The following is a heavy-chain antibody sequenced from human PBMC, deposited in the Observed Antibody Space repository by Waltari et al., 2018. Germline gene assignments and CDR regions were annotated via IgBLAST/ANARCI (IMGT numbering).Heavy chain of an antibody. CDR2: ITGNSHKT. CDR1: GFTFNDFA. V-gene: IGHV3-23*01. CDR3: VRAYCGGDCYSIAFEH. Sequence: EVHLLESGGKLVQPGGSLRLSCTASGFTFNDFAMTWVRQAPGRGLEWVSEITGNSHKTYYADSVRGRFTISRDNARNALFLQLNSLRAEDTAVYYCVRAYCGGDCYSIAFEHWGQGTLVTVSS. D-gene: IGHD2-21*02. J-gene: IGHJ4*02.